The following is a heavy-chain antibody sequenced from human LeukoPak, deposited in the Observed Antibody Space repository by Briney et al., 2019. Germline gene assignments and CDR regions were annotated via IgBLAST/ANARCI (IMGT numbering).Heavy chain of an antibody. CDR3: TRETSSRYFDY. CDR1: GYTLTSYD. J-gene: IGHJ4*02. CDR2: MNPNSGRT. V-gene: IGHV1-8*01. Sequence: ASVKVSCKASGYTLTSYDINWVRQATGQGLEWMGWMNPNSGRTGYAQDFQGRITITRNTSISTAYMELSSLRSEDTAVYYCTRETSSRYFDYWGQGTLVTVSS.